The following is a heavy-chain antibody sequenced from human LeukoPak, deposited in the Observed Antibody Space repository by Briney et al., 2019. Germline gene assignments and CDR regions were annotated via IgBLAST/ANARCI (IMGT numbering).Heavy chain of an antibody. CDR3: ARGYPYASGAFDI. Sequence: PGGSLRLSCAASGFTFSSYAMHWVRQAPGKGLEWVAVISYDGSNKYYADSVKGRFTISRDNSKNTLYLQMNSLRAEDTAVYYCARGYPYASGAFDIWGQGTMVTVSS. D-gene: IGHD2-2*01. V-gene: IGHV3-30-3*01. CDR2: ISYDGSNK. J-gene: IGHJ3*02. CDR1: GFTFSSYA.